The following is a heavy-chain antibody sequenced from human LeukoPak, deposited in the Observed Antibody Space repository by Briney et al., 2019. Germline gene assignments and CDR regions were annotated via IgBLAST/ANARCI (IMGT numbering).Heavy chain of an antibody. V-gene: IGHV4-39*07. CDR3: ARDLYDYVWGSYPPGY. D-gene: IGHD3-16*02. Sequence: SETLSLTCTVSGGSISTTSEYWAWIRQSPGKGLEWIGSLYHTGTTYYNPSLKSRVTMSVDTSKNQFSLSLKSVTAADTAVYYCARDLYDYVWGSYPPGYWGQGTLVTVSS. CDR2: LYHTGTT. J-gene: IGHJ4*02. CDR1: GGSISTTSEY.